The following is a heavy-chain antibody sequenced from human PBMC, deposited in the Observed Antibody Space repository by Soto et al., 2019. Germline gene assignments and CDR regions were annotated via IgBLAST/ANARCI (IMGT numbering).Heavy chain of an antibody. Sequence: EMQLLESGGGLVQPGGSLRLSCAASEFMISSYAMSWVCQAPGKGLEWVSGISRSGVSTYYADSVKGRFTISRDNSKNTLYLQMTSLRAEDTAVYYCAKDPYNSGTYLHAFDIWGQGTMVTVSS. J-gene: IGHJ3*02. CDR1: EFMISSYA. CDR2: ISRSGVST. CDR3: AKDPYNSGTYLHAFDI. D-gene: IGHD6-19*01. V-gene: IGHV3-23*01.